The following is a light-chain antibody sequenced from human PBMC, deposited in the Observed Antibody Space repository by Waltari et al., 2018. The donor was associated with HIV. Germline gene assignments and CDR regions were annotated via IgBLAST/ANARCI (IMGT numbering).Light chain of an antibody. CDR3: QMWDRNTAV. V-gene: IGLV3-1*01. J-gene: IGLJ2*01. CDR1: KLGGNF. Sequence: SYDLTQAPSVSVSPGQTAIITCSGHKLGGNFAFWYQQKAGQSPVLVIYQNTKRPSGIPERFSGSTSGNTATLTITGTQAVDEADYYCQMWDRNTAVFGGGTKLTVL. CDR2: QNT.